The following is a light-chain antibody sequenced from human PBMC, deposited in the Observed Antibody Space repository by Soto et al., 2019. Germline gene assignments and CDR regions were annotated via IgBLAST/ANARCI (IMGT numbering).Light chain of an antibody. J-gene: IGKJ1*01. Sequence: DIHLTQSPSTLSASVGERVTITCRASQTISHWLAWYQQKPGKAPKLLIFDASSLENGVPSRFSGSGSGTEITPTITGLQPDDFATYYCQQYNTYWTFGQGTKVDIK. CDR2: DAS. V-gene: IGKV1-5*01. CDR3: QQYNTYWT. CDR1: QTISHW.